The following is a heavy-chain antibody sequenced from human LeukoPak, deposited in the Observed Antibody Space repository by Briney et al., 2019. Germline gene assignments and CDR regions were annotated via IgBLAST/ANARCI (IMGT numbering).Heavy chain of an antibody. V-gene: IGHV3-30*18. D-gene: IGHD5-12*01. J-gene: IGHJ4*02. CDR2: ISYDGNYR. Sequence: GKSLRLSCAASGFTFSAYGIHWVRQAPGKGLEWVTVISYDGNYRNYADSVKGRFTISRDDSKNTLYLQMNSLTTEDTAVYYCAKDRGGYTYYPFLSYFFDSWGQGTLVTVSS. CDR3: AKDRGGYTYYPFLSYFFDS. CDR1: GFTFSAYG.